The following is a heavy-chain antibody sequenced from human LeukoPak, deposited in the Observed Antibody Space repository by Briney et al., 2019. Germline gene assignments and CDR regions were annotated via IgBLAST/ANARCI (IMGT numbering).Heavy chain of an antibody. CDR3: ARAAYYYASSGYYPV. CDR1: GGSISSYY. Sequence: SETLSLTCTVSGGSISSYYWSWIRQPPGKGLEWIGYIYYSGSTNYNPSLKSRVTISVDTSKNQFSLKLGSVTAADTAVYYCARAAYYYASSGYYPVWGQGTLVTVSS. V-gene: IGHV4-59*01. J-gene: IGHJ4*02. CDR2: IYYSGST. D-gene: IGHD3-22*01.